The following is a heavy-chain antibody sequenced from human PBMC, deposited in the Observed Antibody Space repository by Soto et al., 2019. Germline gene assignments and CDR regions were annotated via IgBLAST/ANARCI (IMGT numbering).Heavy chain of an antibody. V-gene: IGHV1-3*01. D-gene: IGHD1-1*01. CDR1: GSTFSTHA. CDR3: ARGKGMEENYYYYGLDI. Sequence: ASVKVSCTASGSTFSTHAMHLVRQAPGQSLEWMGWINGGTGQTKHSHRFQDRVTITRDTSASTAYMELSSLRSEDTAVYYCARGKGMEENYYYYGLDIWGQGTTVNVSS. CDR2: INGGTGQT. J-gene: IGHJ6*02.